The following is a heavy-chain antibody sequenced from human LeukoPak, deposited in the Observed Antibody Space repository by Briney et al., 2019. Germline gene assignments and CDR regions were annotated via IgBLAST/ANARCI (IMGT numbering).Heavy chain of an antibody. D-gene: IGHD3-16*02. V-gene: IGHV3-48*03. CDR2: ISSSGSTI. J-gene: IGHJ4*02. CDR3: AREALQTYYDYVWGSYRPNDY. Sequence: GGSLRLSCAASGFTFSSYEMNWVRQAPGKGLEWVSYISSSGSTIYYADSVKGRFTISRDNAKNSLYLQMNSLRAEDTAVYYCAREALQTYYDYVWGSYRPNDYWGQGTLVTVSS. CDR1: GFTFSSYE.